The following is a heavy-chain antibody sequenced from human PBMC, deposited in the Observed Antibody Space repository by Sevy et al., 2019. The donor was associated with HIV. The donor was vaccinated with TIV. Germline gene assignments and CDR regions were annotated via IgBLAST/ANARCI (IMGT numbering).Heavy chain of an antibody. CDR3: ARDNTAAGTVGDY. J-gene: IGHJ4*02. Sequence: GGSLRLSCAASGFSFSSYGMNWVRQAPGKGLECVSYISSSGSTIYYADSVKGRFTISRDNAKNSLYLQMNSLRDEDTAVYYCARDNTAAGTVGDYWDQGTLVTVSS. D-gene: IGHD6-13*01. V-gene: IGHV3-48*02. CDR1: GFSFSSYG. CDR2: ISSSGSTI.